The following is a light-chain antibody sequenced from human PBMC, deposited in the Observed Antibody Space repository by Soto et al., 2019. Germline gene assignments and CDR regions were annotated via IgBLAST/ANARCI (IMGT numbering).Light chain of an antibody. CDR2: GNS. J-gene: IGLJ3*02. CDR3: QSYDSSLSGWV. Sequence: QSVLTQPPSVSGAPGQRVTISCTGSSSNIGAGYDVHWYQQLPGTAPKLLIYGNSNRPSGVPDRFSGSKSGTSASLAITGLRAEDEAYYYCQSYDSSLSGWVFGGGTMLTVL. CDR1: SSNIGAGYD. V-gene: IGLV1-40*01.